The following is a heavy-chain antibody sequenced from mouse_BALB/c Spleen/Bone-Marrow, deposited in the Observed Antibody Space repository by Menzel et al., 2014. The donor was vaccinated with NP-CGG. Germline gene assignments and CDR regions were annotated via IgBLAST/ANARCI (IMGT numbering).Heavy chain of an antibody. J-gene: IGHJ4*01. D-gene: IGHD1-1*01. CDR1: GYTFSSYW. V-gene: IGHV1-9*01. CDR2: ILPGRGST. Sequence: VQRVESGAELMKPGASVKISCKATGYTFSSYWIEWVKQRPGHGLEWIGEILPGRGSTNYNEKFKGKATFTSVTSSNTAYMQLSSLTSEDSAVYYCARWDTTAMDYWGQGTSVTVSS. CDR3: ARWDTTAMDY.